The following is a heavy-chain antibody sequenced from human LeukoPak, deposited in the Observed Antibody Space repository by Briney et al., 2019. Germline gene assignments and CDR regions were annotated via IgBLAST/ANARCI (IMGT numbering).Heavy chain of an antibody. V-gene: IGHV1-2*04. CDR1: GYTFTGYY. CDR3: ARDTGYCSSTSCYDIGYFDL. Sequence: ASVKVSCKASGYTFTGYYMHWVRQAPGQGLEWMRWINPNSGGTNYAQKFQGWVTMTRDTSISTAYMELSRLRSDDTAVYYCARDTGYCSSTSCYDIGYFDLWGRGTLVTVSS. D-gene: IGHD2-2*03. J-gene: IGHJ2*01. CDR2: INPNSGGT.